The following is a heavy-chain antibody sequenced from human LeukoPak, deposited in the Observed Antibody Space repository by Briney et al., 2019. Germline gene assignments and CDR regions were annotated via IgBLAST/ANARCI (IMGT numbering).Heavy chain of an antibody. CDR2: IFTNGDTT. D-gene: IGHD4/OR15-4a*01. V-gene: IGHV3-64*04. Sequence: GGSLRLSCSASGFTFSIYPMHWVRQAPGKGLEYVSTIFTNGDTTSYAASVKGRFTTSRDDSKNTLYLQMNGLRSEDTAVYYCARVIMGVVRFDYWGQGTLVTVSS. CDR3: ARVIMGVVRFDY. J-gene: IGHJ4*02. CDR1: GFTFSIYP.